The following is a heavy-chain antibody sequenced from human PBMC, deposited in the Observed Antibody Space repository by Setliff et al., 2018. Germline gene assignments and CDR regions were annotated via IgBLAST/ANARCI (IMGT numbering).Heavy chain of an antibody. CDR1: GGSISSSSYH. CDR3: ASRATYYNFWSGYYLY. V-gene: IGHV4-39*07. J-gene: IGHJ4*02. D-gene: IGHD3-3*01. Sequence: SETLSLTCTVSGGSISSSSYHWGWIRQPPGKGLEWIGSIYYSGSTYYNPSLKSRVTISVDTSKNQFSLKLSSVTAADTAVYYCASRATYYNFWSGYYLYWGQGTLVTVSS. CDR2: IYYSGST.